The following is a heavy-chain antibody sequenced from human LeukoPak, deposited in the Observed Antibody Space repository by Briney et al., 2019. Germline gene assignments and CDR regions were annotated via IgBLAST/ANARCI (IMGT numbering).Heavy chain of an antibody. V-gene: IGHV4-38-2*01. Sequence: PSETLSLTCAVSGYSISSGYYWGWIRQPPGKGLEWIGGIYHSGSTYYNPSLKSRVTISVDTSKNQFSLKLSSVTAADTAVYSCASQKLGIGLGNFDYWGQGTLVTVS. D-gene: IGHD7-27*01. J-gene: IGHJ4*02. CDR1: GYSISSGYY. CDR3: ASQKLGIGLGNFDY. CDR2: IYHSGST.